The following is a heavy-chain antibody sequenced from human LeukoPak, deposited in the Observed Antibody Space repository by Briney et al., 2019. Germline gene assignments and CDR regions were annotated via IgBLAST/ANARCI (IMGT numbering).Heavy chain of an antibody. J-gene: IGHJ4*02. CDR1: GGSSSSTNW. CDR2: ISLSGVT. Sequence: PSGTLSLTCSVSGGSSSSTNWWSWVRQPPGQGLEWIGEISLSGVTNYNPSLKSRVTMSLDRSKNHLSLTLTSVTAADTAVYYCSRESGAFSPFGYWGQGTLVTVSS. V-gene: IGHV4-4*02. CDR3: SRESGAFSPFGY. D-gene: IGHD1-26*01.